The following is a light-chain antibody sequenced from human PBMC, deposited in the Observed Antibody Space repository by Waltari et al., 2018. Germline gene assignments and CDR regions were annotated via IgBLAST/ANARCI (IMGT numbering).Light chain of an antibody. V-gene: IGKV4-1*01. Sequence: DIVLTQSPDSLAVSLGERATINCKSSQSLFYSSVNKRYLSWYQQKPGQPPKLLIYWASTRESGVPDRFSGSGYGTDFTLTISSLQAEDVAVYYCQQYFTTPWTFGQGTKVEIK. CDR2: WAS. CDR3: QQYFTTPWT. CDR1: QSLFYSSVNKRY. J-gene: IGKJ1*01.